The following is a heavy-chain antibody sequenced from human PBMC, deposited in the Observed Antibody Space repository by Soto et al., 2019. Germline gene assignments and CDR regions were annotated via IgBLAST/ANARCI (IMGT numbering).Heavy chain of an antibody. CDR2: ISGSGGST. Sequence: GGSLRLSCAASGFTFSSYAMSWVRQAPGKGLEWVSAISGSGGSTYYADSVKGRFTISRDNSKNTLYLQMNSLGAEDTAVYYCAKGKWFGEGTFDYWGQGTLVTVSS. D-gene: IGHD3-10*01. CDR3: AKGKWFGEGTFDY. V-gene: IGHV3-23*01. J-gene: IGHJ4*02. CDR1: GFTFSSYA.